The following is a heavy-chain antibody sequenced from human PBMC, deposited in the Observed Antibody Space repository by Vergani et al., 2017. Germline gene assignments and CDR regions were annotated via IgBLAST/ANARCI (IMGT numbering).Heavy chain of an antibody. CDR1: GGSITSSSYY. V-gene: IGHV4-39*01. CDR3: ARTESFILRYFHWAL. CDR2: IYHSGGD. D-gene: IGHD3-9*01. J-gene: IGHJ4*02. Sequence: QLHLQESGPGLVKPSETLSLTCTVSGGSITSSSYYLGWIRQPPGKGLEWIGNIYHSGGDYYNPSLKGRVTISVDPSKNQFSLEVTSVTAADTAIYFCARTESFILRYFHWALWGQGTLVTVSS.